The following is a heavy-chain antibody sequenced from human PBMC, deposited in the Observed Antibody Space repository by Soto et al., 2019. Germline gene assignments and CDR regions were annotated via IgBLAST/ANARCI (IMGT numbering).Heavy chain of an antibody. CDR2: IWYDGSNK. CDR1: GFTFSSYG. V-gene: IGHV3-33*01. Sequence: GGSLRLSCAASGFTFSSYGMHWVRQAPGKGLEWVAVIWYDGSNKYYADSVKGRFTISRDNSKNTLYLQMNSLRAEDTAVYYCARAGHWNYDWFDPWGQGTLVNVSS. J-gene: IGHJ5*02. D-gene: IGHD1-7*01. CDR3: ARAGHWNYDWFDP.